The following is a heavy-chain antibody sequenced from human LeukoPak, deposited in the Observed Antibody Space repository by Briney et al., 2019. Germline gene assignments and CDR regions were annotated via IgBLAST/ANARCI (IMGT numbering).Heavy chain of an antibody. V-gene: IGHV3-48*03. D-gene: IGHD3-3*01. CDR1: GFTFSSYE. Sequence: GGSLRLSCAASGFTFSSYEMNWVRQAPGKGLEWVSYISSSGSTIYYADSVKGRFTISRDNAKNSLYLQMNSLRAEDTAVYYCARRRFLEWLLPTGALDDWGQGTLVTVSS. CDR2: ISSSGSTI. CDR3: ARRRFLEWLLPTGALDD. J-gene: IGHJ4*02.